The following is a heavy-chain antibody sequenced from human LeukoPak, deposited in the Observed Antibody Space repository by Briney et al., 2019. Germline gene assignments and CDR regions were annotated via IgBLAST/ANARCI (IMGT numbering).Heavy chain of an antibody. V-gene: IGHV4-61*01. CDR2: IYYSGST. J-gene: IGHJ6*02. Sequence: SSETLSLTCTVSGGSVNSGSYFWSWIRQPPGKGLEWIGYIYYSGSTDYNPSLKSRVTISVDTSKNQFSLKVNSVTAADTAVYYCARGVAVPYYYYYGMDVWGQGTTVTVSS. D-gene: IGHD6-19*01. CDR3: ARGVAVPYYYYYGMDV. CDR1: GGSVNSGSYF.